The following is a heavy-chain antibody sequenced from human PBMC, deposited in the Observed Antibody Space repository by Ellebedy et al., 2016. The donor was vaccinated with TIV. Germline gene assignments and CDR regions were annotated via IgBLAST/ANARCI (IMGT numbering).Heavy chain of an antibody. CDR1: GFTFNSYW. V-gene: IGHV3-7*01. J-gene: IGHJ4*02. CDR2: IKQDGSEK. D-gene: IGHD2-15*01. Sequence: ETLSLTCAASGFTFNSYWMSWVRQAPGKGLEWVANIKQDGSEKHYVDSVKGRFTISRDNAKNSLYLQMNNLRAEDTAVYYCARRYFDYWGQGTLVTVSS. CDR3: ARRYFDY.